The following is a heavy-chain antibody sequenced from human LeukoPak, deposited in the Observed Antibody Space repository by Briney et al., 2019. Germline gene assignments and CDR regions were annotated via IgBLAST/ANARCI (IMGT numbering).Heavy chain of an antibody. D-gene: IGHD2-8*01. CDR2: INGGNGYT. J-gene: IGHJ4*02. CDR3: ARYINGAFDY. Sequence: GASVKVFCKASGYTFANYGVHWVRHAPGQRLEWMGWINGGNGYTKYSQKFQGRVTITGDTSASTAYMELSSLRSEDTAVYYCARYINGAFDYWGQGTLVTVSS. CDR1: GYTFANYG. V-gene: IGHV1-3*01.